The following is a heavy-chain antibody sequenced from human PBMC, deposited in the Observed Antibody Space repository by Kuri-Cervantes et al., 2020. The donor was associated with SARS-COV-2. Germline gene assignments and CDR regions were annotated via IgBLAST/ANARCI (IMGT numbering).Heavy chain of an antibody. CDR2: ISYDGSNK. D-gene: IGHD1-26*01. V-gene: IGHV3-30*18. CDR3: AKEGGSYSHYFDY. CDR1: GFTFSSYS. J-gene: IGHJ4*02. Sequence: GESLKISCAASGFTFSSYSMNWVRQAPGKGLEWVAVISYDGSNKYYADSVKGRFTISRDNSKNMLYLQMNSLRAEDTAVYYCAKEGGSYSHYFDYWGQGTLVTVSS.